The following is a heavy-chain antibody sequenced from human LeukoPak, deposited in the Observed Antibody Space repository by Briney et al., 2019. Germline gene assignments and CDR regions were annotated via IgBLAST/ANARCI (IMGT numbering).Heavy chain of an antibody. V-gene: IGHV3-30*18. CDR1: GFIFSSYS. D-gene: IGHD3-3*01. J-gene: IGHJ4*02. CDR2: ISYDGSNK. CDR3: AKDVNDLSGYYCDY. Sequence: GRSLRLSCAASGFIFSSYSMHWVRQAPGKGLEWVAVISYDGSNKYYADSVKGRFTISKDSSKNTLYLQMNSLRAEDTAVYYCAKDVNDLSGYYCDYWGQGTLVTVSS.